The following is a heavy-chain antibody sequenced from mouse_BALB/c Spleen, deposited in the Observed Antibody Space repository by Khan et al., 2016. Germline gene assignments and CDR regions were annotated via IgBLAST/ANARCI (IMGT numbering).Heavy chain of an antibody. J-gene: IGHJ3*01. V-gene: IGHV3-1*02. D-gene: IGHD2-2*01. CDR1: GYSITSGYS. CDR2: IHYSGTT. Sequence: VQLKEPGPDLVKPSQSLSLTCTVTGYSITSGYSWHWIRQFPGNRLEWMAYIHYSGTTYYNPSLTSRISITRDTSKNQFFLQLNSVTTEDTATYYCARWFLSWFAYWGQGTLVTVSA. CDR3: ARWFLSWFAY.